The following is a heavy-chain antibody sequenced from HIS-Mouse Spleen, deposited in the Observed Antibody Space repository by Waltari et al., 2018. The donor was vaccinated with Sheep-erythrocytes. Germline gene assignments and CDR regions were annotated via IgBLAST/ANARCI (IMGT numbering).Heavy chain of an antibody. CDR2: ISSSSSYI. CDR3: ARVASGATFDY. D-gene: IGHD1-26*01. Sequence: EVQLVESGGGLVKPGGSLRLSCAASGFTFSSYSMNWVRQAPGKGLEGVSSISSSSSYIYYADSVKGRFTISRDNAKNSLYLQMNSLRAEDTAVYYCARVASGATFDYCGQGTLVTVSS. J-gene: IGHJ4*02. CDR1: GFTFSSYS. V-gene: IGHV3-21*01.